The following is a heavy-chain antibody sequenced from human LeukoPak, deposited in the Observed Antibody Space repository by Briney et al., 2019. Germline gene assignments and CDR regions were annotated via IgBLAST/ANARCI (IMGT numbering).Heavy chain of an antibody. Sequence: GGSLRLSCAASGFTFSSYGMHWVRQAPGKGLEWVAFIRYDGSNKYYADSVKGRFTISRDNYKNTLYLQMNSLRAEDTAVYYCPKDGRGVRSMVASYYYYPRMELWRRGTT. CDR3: PKDGRGVRSMVASYYYYPRMEL. V-gene: IGHV3-30*02. J-gene: IGHJ6*02. CDR1: GFTFSSYG. CDR2: IRYDGSNK. D-gene: IGHD3-10*01.